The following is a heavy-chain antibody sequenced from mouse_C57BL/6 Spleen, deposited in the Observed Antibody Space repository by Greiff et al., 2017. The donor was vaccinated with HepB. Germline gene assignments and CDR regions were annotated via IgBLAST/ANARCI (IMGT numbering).Heavy chain of an antibody. V-gene: IGHV14-4*01. CDR3: TTYPLYGNYGAMDY. J-gene: IGHJ4*01. Sequence: VQLQQSGAELVRPGASVKLSCTASGFNIKDDYMHWVKQRPEQGLEWIGWIDPENGDTEYASKFQGKATITADTSSNTAYLQLSSLTSEDTAVYYCTTYPLYGNYGAMDYWGQGTSVTVSS. CDR2: IDPENGDT. D-gene: IGHD2-1*01. CDR1: GFNIKDDY.